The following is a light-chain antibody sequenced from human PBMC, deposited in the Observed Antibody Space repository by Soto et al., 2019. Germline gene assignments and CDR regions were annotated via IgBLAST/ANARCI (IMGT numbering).Light chain of an antibody. CDR1: LPISNY. CDR2: AAY. V-gene: IGKV1-27*01. Sequence: DTQITQSPSSLSASVGDRVTITCRASLPISNYLAWYQQKPGKIPKLLIYAAYTLQAGVTSRFRGSASGTDFTLTITGLQPDDFATYYCQTYNAPPWTVGQVTQVEIK. CDR3: QTYNAPPWT. J-gene: IGKJ1*01.